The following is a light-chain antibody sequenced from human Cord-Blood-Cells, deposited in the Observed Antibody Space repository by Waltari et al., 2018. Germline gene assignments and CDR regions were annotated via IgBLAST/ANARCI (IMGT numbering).Light chain of an antibody. J-gene: IGLJ2*01. CDR2: GNS. CDR3: QSYDSSLREV. CDR1: SSNIGAGYD. Sequence: QSVLTQPPSVSGAPGQRVTISRTGSSSNIGAGYDVHWYQQLPGTAPKLLIYGNSKRPSRVPDRFAGAKSGTSASLAITVLQAEDGADYYCQSYDSSLREVFGGGTKLTVL. V-gene: IGLV1-40*01.